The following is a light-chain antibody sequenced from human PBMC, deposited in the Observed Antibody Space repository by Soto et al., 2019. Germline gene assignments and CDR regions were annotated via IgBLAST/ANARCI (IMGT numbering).Light chain of an antibody. J-gene: IGKJ5*01. V-gene: IGKV3-20*01. CDR2: GAS. CDR3: QQYNNWPRT. CDR1: QSVSGSY. Sequence: ENVLTQSPGTLSLSPGERATLSCRASQSVSGSYLAWYQQKPGQAPRLLIYGASSRATGIPDRFSGSGSGTDFTLAISSLQPEDFAVYYCQQYNNWPRTFGQGTRLEIK.